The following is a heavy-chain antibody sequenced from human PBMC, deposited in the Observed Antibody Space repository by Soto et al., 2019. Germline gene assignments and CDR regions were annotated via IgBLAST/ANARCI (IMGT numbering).Heavy chain of an antibody. D-gene: IGHD1-26*01. J-gene: IGHJ3*02. CDR2: IKQDGSEK. V-gene: IGHV3-7*01. CDR1: GFTFSSYW. CDR3: ALLSKTHWHAFDI. Sequence: EVQLVESGGGLVQPGGSLSLACAAYGFTFSSYWMSSVRQAPGNGLECVANIKQDGSEKYYVDSVKGRFTISRDNAKNSLYLQMNSLRAEDTAVYYCALLSKTHWHAFDIWGQGTMVTVSS.